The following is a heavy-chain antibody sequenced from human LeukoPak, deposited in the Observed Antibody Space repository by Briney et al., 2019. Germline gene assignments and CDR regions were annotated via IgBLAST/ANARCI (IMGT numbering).Heavy chain of an antibody. J-gene: IGHJ4*02. CDR3: ARHSRSSGWSDY. Sequence: SETLSLTCTVSGGSISSYYWSWLRQPPGKGLEWIGYIYYSGSTNYNPSLKSRVTISVDTSKNQSSLKLSSVTAADTAVYYCARHSRSSGWSDYWGQGTLVTVSS. D-gene: IGHD6-19*01. V-gene: IGHV4-59*08. CDR1: GGSISSYY. CDR2: IYYSGST.